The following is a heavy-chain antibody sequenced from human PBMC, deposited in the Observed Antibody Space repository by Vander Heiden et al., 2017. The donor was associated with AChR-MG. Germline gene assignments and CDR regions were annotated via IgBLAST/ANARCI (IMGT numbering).Heavy chain of an antibody. CDR2: IDPSDSYT. Sequence: DVQLVQSGAEVKKPGESLRISCTGSGYTFTTYWITWVRQMPGKGLEWMGRIDPSDSYTNYGPSFQGHVTISADKSFSTAYLQWSSLQASDTAMYYCARQTEPAAGYDSWGQGTLVTVSS. CDR1: GYTFTTYW. J-gene: IGHJ4*02. V-gene: IGHV5-10-1*03. CDR3: ARQTEPAAGYDS. D-gene: IGHD2-2*01.